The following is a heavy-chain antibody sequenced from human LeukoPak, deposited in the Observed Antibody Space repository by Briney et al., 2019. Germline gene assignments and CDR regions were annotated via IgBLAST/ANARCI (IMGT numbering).Heavy chain of an antibody. CDR1: GGSISSSTFY. CDR2: IYYSGST. V-gene: IGHV4-39*07. Sequence: SETLSLTCTVSGGSISSSTFYWGWIRQPPGKGLEWIGTIYYSGSTFYNPSLKSRVTVSVDTSKNQFSLKLSSLTAADTAVYYCAREVITMVRGVIGYYYYYMDVWGKGTTVTISS. D-gene: IGHD3-10*01. CDR3: AREVITMVRGVIGYYYYYMDV. J-gene: IGHJ6*03.